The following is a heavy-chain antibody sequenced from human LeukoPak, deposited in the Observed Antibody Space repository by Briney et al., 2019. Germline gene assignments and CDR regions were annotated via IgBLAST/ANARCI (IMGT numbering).Heavy chain of an antibody. D-gene: IGHD5-18*01. J-gene: IGHJ4*02. CDR2: INPNSGDT. Sequence: ASVKVSCKASGYTLTGYYMHWVRQAPGQRLEWMGWINPNSGDTNYAQKFQGRATMTRDTSISTAYMELSRLTSDDTAVYYCAREKDAAVVNELDYWGPGTLVTVSS. V-gene: IGHV1-2*02. CDR3: AREKDAAVVNELDY. CDR1: GYTLTGYY.